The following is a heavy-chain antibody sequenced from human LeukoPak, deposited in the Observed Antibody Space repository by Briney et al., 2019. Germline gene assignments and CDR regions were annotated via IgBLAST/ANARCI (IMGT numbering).Heavy chain of an antibody. V-gene: IGHV3-21*01. J-gene: IGHJ4*02. CDR3: ATGEDIVVVTANDY. CDR1: GFTFSSYS. D-gene: IGHD2-21*02. Sequence: GGSLRLSCAASGFTFSSYSMNWVRQAPGKGLEWVSSISSSSSYIYYADLVKGRFTISRDNAKNSLYLQMNSLRAEDTAVYYCATGEDIVVVTANDYWGQGTLVTVSS. CDR2: ISSSSSYI.